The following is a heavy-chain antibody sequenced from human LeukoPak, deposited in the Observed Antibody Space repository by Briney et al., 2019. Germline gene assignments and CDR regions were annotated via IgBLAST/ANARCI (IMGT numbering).Heavy chain of an antibody. Sequence: PGGSLRLSCAASGFTFSSYGMHWVRQAPGKGLEWVAVISYDGSNKYYADSVKGRFTISRDNSKSTLYLQMNSLRAEDTAVYYCAKDPTGYYYGMDVWGQGTTVTVSS. V-gene: IGHV3-30*18. D-gene: IGHD4-11*01. J-gene: IGHJ6*02. CDR1: GFTFSSYG. CDR3: AKDPTGYYYGMDV. CDR2: ISYDGSNK.